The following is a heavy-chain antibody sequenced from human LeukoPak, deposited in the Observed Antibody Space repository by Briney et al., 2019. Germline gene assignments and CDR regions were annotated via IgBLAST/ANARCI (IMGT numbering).Heavy chain of an antibody. V-gene: IGHV3-30-3*01. Sequence: GGSLRLSCAASGFTFSSYAMHWVRQAPGKGLEWVAVISYDGSNIYYADSVKGRFTISRDNSKNTLYLQMNSLRAEDTAVYYCARDLSYYGMDVWGQGTTVTVSS. CDR3: ARDLSYYGMDV. CDR2: ISYDGSNI. CDR1: GFTFSSYA. J-gene: IGHJ6*02.